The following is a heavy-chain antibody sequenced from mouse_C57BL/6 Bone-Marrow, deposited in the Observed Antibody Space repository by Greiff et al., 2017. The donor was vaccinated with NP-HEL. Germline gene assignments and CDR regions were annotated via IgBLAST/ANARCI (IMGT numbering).Heavy chain of an antibody. CDR3: ARGGNYVYAMDY. V-gene: IGHV1-82*01. Sequence: VQLQQSGPELVKPGASVKISCKASGYAFSSSWMNWVKQRPGKGLEWIGRIYPGDGDTNYNGKFKGKATMTADKSSSTAYMQISSLTSEDSAVYFCARGGNYVYAMDYWGQGTSVTVSS. D-gene: IGHD2-1*01. J-gene: IGHJ4*01. CDR1: GYAFSSSW. CDR2: IYPGDGDT.